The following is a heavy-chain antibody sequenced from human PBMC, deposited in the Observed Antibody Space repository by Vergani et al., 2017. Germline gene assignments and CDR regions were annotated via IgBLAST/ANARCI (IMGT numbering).Heavy chain of an antibody. CDR3: ARSYGSGSGPYYYYYGMDV. CDR2: ISSSSSYT. D-gene: IGHD3-10*01. J-gene: IGHJ6*02. Sequence: VQLVESGGGLVQPGGSLRLSCAASGFTFSDYYMSWIRQAPGKGLEWVSYISSSSSYTNYADSVKGRFTISRDNAKNSLYLQMNSLRAEDTAVYYCARSYGSGSGPYYYYYGMDVWGQGTTVTVSS. CDR1: GFTFSDYY. V-gene: IGHV3-11*05.